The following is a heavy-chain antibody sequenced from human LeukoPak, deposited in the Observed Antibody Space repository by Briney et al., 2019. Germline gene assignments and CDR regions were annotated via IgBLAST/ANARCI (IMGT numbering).Heavy chain of an antibody. Sequence: SETLSLTCTVSGGSIKSYYWSRIRQPAGKELEWIGRIYSSGSTNYNPSLKSRVSMSVDTSKNQFSLKLTSVTAADTALYYCARGGKATVVTMWGQGILVTVSS. CDR2: IYSSGST. J-gene: IGHJ4*02. V-gene: IGHV4-4*07. CDR1: GGSIKSYY. D-gene: IGHD4-23*01. CDR3: ARGGKATVVTM.